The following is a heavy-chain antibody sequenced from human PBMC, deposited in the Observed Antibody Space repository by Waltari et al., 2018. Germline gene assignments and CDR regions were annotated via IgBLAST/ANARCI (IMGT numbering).Heavy chain of an antibody. Sequence: QVQLQESGPGLVKPSETLSLTCTVSGGSISGYYWSWIRQPPGKGLGWIGYIYYSGGADSNPSLRSRVTRVIDTSKDQFALKLSSVTAADTAVYYCARISPNAGFGVIVTPGFDSWGQGTLVTVSS. D-gene: IGHD3-3*01. V-gene: IGHV4-59*01. CDR3: ARISPNAGFGVIVTPGFDS. CDR1: GGSISGYY. CDR2: IYYSGGA. J-gene: IGHJ4*02.